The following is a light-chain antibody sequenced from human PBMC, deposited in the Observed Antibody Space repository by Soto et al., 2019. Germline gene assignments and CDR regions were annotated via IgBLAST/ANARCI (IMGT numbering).Light chain of an antibody. V-gene: IGKV1-5*03. CDR2: FAS. J-gene: IGKJ4*01. Sequence: DTELTQSPSTLSASPGDRVTITCRASQSISNWLAWYQQKPGKAPNLLIYFASNLPSGVPYRFSGSGSGTEFTLTISSLQPDDFATYYCQQYDTSPLTFGGGTKVDIK. CDR1: QSISNW. CDR3: QQYDTSPLT.